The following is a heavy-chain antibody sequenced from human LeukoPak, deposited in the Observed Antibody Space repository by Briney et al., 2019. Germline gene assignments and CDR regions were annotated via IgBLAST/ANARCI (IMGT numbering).Heavy chain of an antibody. V-gene: IGHV1-18*01. Sequence: ASVKVSCKASDYSFTNYGISWVRHAPGQGLEWMGWISTYNGKANYAQKFQGRVTMTTDTSTSRAYMELRSLRSDDTAVYYCAREAVTMIRGLIIIEYDYYGMDVWGQGTTVTVSS. CDR2: ISTYNGKA. CDR1: DYSFTNYG. J-gene: IGHJ6*02. CDR3: AREAVTMIRGLIIIEYDYYGMDV. D-gene: IGHD3-10*01.